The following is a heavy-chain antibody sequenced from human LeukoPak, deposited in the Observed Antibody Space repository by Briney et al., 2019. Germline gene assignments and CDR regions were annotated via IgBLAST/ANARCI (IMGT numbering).Heavy chain of an antibody. CDR2: IIPIFGTA. CDR3: ARDRAAARPGHFDY. CDR1: GGTFSSYA. Sequence: ASVKVSCKASGGTFSSYAIRWVRQAPGQGLEWMGGIIPIFGTANYAQKFQGRVTITADESTSTAYMELSSLRSEDTAVYYCARDRAAARPGHFDYWGQGTLVTVSS. V-gene: IGHV1-69*13. D-gene: IGHD6-6*01. J-gene: IGHJ4*02.